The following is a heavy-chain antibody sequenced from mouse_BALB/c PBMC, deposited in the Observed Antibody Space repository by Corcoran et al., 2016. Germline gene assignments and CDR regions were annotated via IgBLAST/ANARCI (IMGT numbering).Heavy chain of an antibody. CDR3: ARGDTTRSAYAMDY. J-gene: IGHJ4*01. Sequence: LVKTGASVKISCKASGYSFTGYYMHWVKQSHGKSLEWIGYISCYNGATSYNQKFKGTATFTVDTSSSTAYMQFNSLTSEDSAVYYCARGDTTRSAYAMDYWGQGTSVTVSS. D-gene: IGHD2-12*01. V-gene: IGHV1S34*01. CDR2: ISCYNGAT. CDR1: GYSFTGYY.